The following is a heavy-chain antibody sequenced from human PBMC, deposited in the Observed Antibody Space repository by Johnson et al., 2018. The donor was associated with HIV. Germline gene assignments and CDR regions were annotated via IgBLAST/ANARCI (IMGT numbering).Heavy chain of an antibody. J-gene: IGHJ3*01. D-gene: IGHD5/OR15-5a*01. CDR2: INSDGSST. CDR1: GFTFSSYW. V-gene: IGHV3-74*01. CDR3: ARGRISVQEVDLRGGGFDV. Sequence: VQLVESGGGLVQPGGSLRLSCAASGFTFSSYWMHWVRQAPGKGLVWVSRINSDGSSTSYADSVKGRFAIYRDNSNNTLYLQMNNLRLEDTAVYLCARGRISVQEVDLRGGGFDVWGQGTKVTVSS.